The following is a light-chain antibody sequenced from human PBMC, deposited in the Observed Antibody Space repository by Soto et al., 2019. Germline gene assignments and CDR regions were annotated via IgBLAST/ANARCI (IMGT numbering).Light chain of an antibody. CDR1: QSVSSSY. CDR3: QQYGSSPWT. Sequence: RVMTQSPGTVALSPGKRATLSCRASQSVSSSYLAWYQQKPGQAPRLLIYGASTRATGIPARFSGSGSGTDFTLTISRLEPEDFAFYYCQQYGSSPWTFGEGTKVDI. V-gene: IGKV3-20*01. J-gene: IGKJ1*01. CDR2: GAS.